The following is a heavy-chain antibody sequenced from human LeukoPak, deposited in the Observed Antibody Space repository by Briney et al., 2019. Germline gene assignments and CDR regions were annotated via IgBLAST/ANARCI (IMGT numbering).Heavy chain of an antibody. V-gene: IGHV3-48*01. Sequence: PGGSLRLSCAASGFTFSSYSMNWVRQAPGKGLEWVSYISSSSSTIYYADSVKGRFTISRDNAKNSLYLQMNSLRAEDTAVYYCARDKGGVAVAGSFDYWGQGTLVTVSS. CDR3: ARDKGGVAVAGSFDY. CDR2: ISSSSSTI. CDR1: GFTFSSYS. J-gene: IGHJ4*02. D-gene: IGHD6-19*01.